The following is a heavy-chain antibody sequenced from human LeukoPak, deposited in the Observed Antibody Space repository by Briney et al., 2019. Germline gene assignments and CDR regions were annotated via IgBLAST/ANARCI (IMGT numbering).Heavy chain of an antibody. J-gene: IGHJ4*02. V-gene: IGHV4-59*08. CDR1: GGSISGFY. CDR3: ARHFDY. Sequence: ETLSLTCTVSGGSISGFYWSWIRQPPGKGLEWIGNIYYSGSTNYNPSLKSRVTISVDTSKNQFSLKLSSVTAADTAVYYCARHFDYWGQGTLVTVSS. CDR2: IYYSGST.